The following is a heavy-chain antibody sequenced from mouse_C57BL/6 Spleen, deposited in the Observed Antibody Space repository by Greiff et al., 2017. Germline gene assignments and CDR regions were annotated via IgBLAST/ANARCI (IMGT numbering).Heavy chain of an antibody. Sequence: QVQLQESGPELVRPGASVKMSCTASGYTFTDYAMHWVKQRHAKSLEWIGVISPYDGNASYNQKFKDKATMTVDKSSSTAYMELARLTSEDSAVYYCRRDNSDDYWGQGTTLTVSS. D-gene: IGHD3-1*01. V-gene: IGHV1-67*01. J-gene: IGHJ2*01. CDR1: GYTFTDYA. CDR3: RRDNSDDY. CDR2: ISPYDGNA.